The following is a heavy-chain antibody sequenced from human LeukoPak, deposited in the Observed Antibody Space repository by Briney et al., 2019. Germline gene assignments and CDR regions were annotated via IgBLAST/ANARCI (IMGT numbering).Heavy chain of an antibody. Sequence: GASVKVSCKASGGTFSSYAISWVRQAPGQGLEWMGGIIPIFGTANYAQKFQGRVTITADESTSTAYMELSSLRSEDTAVYYCARDSVPVQLERNPVRQSFWRYYFDYWGQGTLVTVSS. CDR2: IIPIFGTA. V-gene: IGHV1-69*13. J-gene: IGHJ4*02. CDR3: ARDSVPVQLERNPVRQSFWRYYFDY. D-gene: IGHD1-1*01. CDR1: GGTFSSYA.